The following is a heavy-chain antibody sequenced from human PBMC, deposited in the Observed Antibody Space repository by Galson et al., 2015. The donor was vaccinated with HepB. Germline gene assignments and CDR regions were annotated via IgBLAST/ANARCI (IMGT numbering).Heavy chain of an antibody. CDR3: AKVVPEKTDGWYRQALYYFDY. D-gene: IGHD6-19*01. CDR2: ITPSGDNT. V-gene: IGHV3-23*01. Sequence: SLRLSCAASGFTFSYYAMSWVRQPPGKGLEWISAITPSGDNTYSADSMKGRFTISRDNSRNTLFLQMNSLRAGDTAIYFCAKVVPEKTDGWYRQALYYFDYWGQGTLVTVSS. J-gene: IGHJ4*02. CDR1: GFTFSYYA.